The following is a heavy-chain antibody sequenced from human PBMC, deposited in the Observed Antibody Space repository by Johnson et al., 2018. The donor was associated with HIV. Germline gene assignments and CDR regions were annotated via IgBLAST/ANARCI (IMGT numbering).Heavy chain of an antibody. D-gene: IGHD6-13*01. Sequence: QVQLVESGGGVVQPGKSLTLSCVVSGLSFSNFGIHWVRQAPGKGPEWVAVISYDGSNKYYADSVKGRFTISRDNSKNTLYLQMNSLRAEDTAAYYCARLPYSGDEDAFDIWGQGTMVTVSS. J-gene: IGHJ3*02. CDR3: ARLPYSGDEDAFDI. CDR1: GLSFSNFG. V-gene: IGHV3-30*03. CDR2: ISYDGSNK.